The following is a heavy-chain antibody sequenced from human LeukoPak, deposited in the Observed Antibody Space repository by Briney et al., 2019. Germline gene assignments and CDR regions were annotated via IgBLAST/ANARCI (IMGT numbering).Heavy chain of an antibody. CDR2: ISYDGSNK. D-gene: IGHD3-3*01. J-gene: IGHJ4*02. V-gene: IGHV3-30*03. CDR1: GFTFSRDS. Sequence: GGSLRLSCAASGFTFSRDSMNWVRQAPGKGLEWVAVISYDGSNKYYADSVKGRFTISRDNSKNTLYLQMNSLRAEDTAVYYCARDRSYYDFWSGLMDYWGQGTLVTVSS. CDR3: ARDRSYYDFWSGLMDY.